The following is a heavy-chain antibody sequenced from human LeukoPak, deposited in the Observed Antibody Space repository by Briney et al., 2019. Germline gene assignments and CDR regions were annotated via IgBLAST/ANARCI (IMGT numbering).Heavy chain of an antibody. J-gene: IGHJ6*02. V-gene: IGHV1-8*01. Sequence: GASVKVSCKASGYTFTSYDINWVRQATGQGLEWMGWTNPNSGNTGYPQKFQGRVTMTRNTSISTAYMELSSLRSEDTAVYYCARERTIFGVVTHYYYYGMDVWGQGTTVTVSS. CDR3: ARERTIFGVVTHYYYYGMDV. CDR1: GYTFTSYD. D-gene: IGHD3-3*01. CDR2: TNPNSGNT.